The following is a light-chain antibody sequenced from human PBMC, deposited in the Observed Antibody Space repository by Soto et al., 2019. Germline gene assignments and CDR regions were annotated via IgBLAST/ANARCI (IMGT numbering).Light chain of an antibody. CDR1: SSDVGGYNY. CDR3: TSYTSSSSYV. V-gene: IGLV2-14*01. CDR2: DVT. J-gene: IGLJ1*01. Sequence: QSALTQPASVSGSPGQSITSYCSGTSSDVGGYNYVSWFQQHPDKVPKLMIYDVTNRPSGISNRFSGSKSGNTASLTISGLQAEDEADYYCTSYTSSSSYVFGTGTKVTVL.